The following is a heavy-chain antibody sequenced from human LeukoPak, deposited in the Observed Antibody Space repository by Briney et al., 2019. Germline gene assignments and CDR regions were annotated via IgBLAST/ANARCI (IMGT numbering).Heavy chain of an antibody. D-gene: IGHD6-19*01. CDR3: ARGKRYSSGWYTQLGVGWFDP. J-gene: IGHJ5*02. V-gene: IGHV1-69*01. Sequence: GSSVKVSCKASGGTFSSYAISRVRQAPRQGLEWMGGIIPIFGTANYAQKFQGRVTITADESTSTAYMELSSLRSEDTAVYYCARGKRYSSGWYTQLGVGWFDPWGQGTLVTVSS. CDR2: IIPIFGTA. CDR1: GGTFSSYA.